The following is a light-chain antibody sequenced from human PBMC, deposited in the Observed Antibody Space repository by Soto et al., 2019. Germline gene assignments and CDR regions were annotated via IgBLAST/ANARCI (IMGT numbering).Light chain of an antibody. V-gene: IGLV2-11*01. Sequence: QSALTQPRSVSGSPGQSVAISCTGTSSDVGGYNYVSWYQQHPGKAPKVMIFAVTKRPSGVPDRFSGSKSGNTASLTISGLQAEDEADYYCCSYAGTDTFGNVFGTGTKLTVL. J-gene: IGLJ1*01. CDR3: CSYAGTDTFGNV. CDR2: AVT. CDR1: SSDVGGYNY.